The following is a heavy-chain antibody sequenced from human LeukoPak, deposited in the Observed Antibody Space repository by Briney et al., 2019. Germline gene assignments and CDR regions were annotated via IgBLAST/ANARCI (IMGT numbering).Heavy chain of an antibody. D-gene: IGHD1-26*01. CDR3: ARDPYSGSYGPYYYYYMDV. Sequence: GGSLRLSCAASGFTFSSYSMSWVRQAPGKGLEWVSSISSSSTYRYYAASVRGRFTISRDNAKNSLYLQMDSLRVEDTAVYYCARDPYSGSYGPYYYYYMDVWGEGTTVTISS. CDR1: GFTFSSYS. CDR2: ISSSSTYR. J-gene: IGHJ6*03. V-gene: IGHV3-21*06.